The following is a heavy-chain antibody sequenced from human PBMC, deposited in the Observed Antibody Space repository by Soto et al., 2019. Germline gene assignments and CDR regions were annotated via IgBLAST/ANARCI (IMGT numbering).Heavy chain of an antibody. D-gene: IGHD6-19*01. CDR1: DDSFRGAEYY. V-gene: IGHV4-61*08. CDR3: ARGPAYIDGWRTFDP. Sequence: SETLSLTCTVSDDSFRGAEYYWSWIRQPLGKGPEWIGYTYYNGDTKYNPALRSRVTMSEDTSKNQFSLRLSSVTAADTAVYFCARGPAYIDGWRTFDPWGQGTLVTVSS. J-gene: IGHJ5*02. CDR2: TYYNGDT.